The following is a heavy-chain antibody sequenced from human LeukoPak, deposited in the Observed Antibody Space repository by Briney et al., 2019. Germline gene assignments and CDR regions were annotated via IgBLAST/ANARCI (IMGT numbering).Heavy chain of an antibody. Sequence: PSETLSLTCTVSGGSISSGSYYWSWIRQPAGKGLEWIGRIYTSGSTNYNPSLKSRVTISVDTSKNQFSLKLSSVTAADTAVYYCARASPEYYYDSSGPWGAFDIWGQGTMVTVSS. CDR1: GGSISSGSYY. CDR3: ARASPEYYYDSSGPWGAFDI. V-gene: IGHV4-61*02. D-gene: IGHD3-22*01. CDR2: IYTSGST. J-gene: IGHJ3*02.